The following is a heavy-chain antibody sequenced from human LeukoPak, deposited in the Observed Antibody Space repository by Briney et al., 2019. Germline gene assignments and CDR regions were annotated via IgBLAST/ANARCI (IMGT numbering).Heavy chain of an antibody. CDR1: GFTFSTYA. D-gene: IGHD6-13*01. CDR3: VPTRRIALADPPTDV. V-gene: IGHV3-48*04. Sequence: GGSLRLSCAASGFTFSTYAMHWVRQAPGKGLEWVSYISSSGNSIYYADSVNSRFTISRDNAKNSLYLQMNSLRAEDTAVYYCVPTRRIALADPPTDVWGKGTTVTISS. CDR2: ISSSGNSI. J-gene: IGHJ6*04.